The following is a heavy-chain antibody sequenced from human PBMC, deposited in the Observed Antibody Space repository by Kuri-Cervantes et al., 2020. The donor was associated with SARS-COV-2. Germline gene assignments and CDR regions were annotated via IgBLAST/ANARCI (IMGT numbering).Heavy chain of an antibody. CDR1: GGSISSGGYY. J-gene: IGHJ4*02. CDR3: ARHDY. V-gene: IGHV4-39*01. Sequence: SCTVSGGSISSGGYYWGWIRQPPGKGLEFIGTIYYGRRTNYNTSLKSRVTISVDTSKNQFSLKPSSVTAADTAVYYCARHDYWGQGTLVTVSS. CDR2: IYYGRRT.